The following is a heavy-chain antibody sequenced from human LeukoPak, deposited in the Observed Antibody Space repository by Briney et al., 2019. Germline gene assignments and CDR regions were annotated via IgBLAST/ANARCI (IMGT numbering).Heavy chain of an antibody. CDR1: GFTVSSNY. CDR2: IYGGGST. CDR3: ARAPIYSSGTDFDY. D-gene: IGHD6-25*01. Sequence: GGSLRLSCAASGFTVSSNYMSWVRQAPGKGLEWVSVIYGGGSTYYADSVKGRFTISRDNSKNTLYLQMNSLRAEDTAVYYCARAPIYSSGTDFDYWGQGTLVTVSS. V-gene: IGHV3-53*01. J-gene: IGHJ4*02.